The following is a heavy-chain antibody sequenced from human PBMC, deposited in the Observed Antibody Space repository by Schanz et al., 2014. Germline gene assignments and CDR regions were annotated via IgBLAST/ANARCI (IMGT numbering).Heavy chain of an antibody. CDR2: VSRSTPDI. D-gene: IGHD3-10*01. CDR1: GFTFSTYA. V-gene: IGHV3-48*01. CDR3: ARGGFGEVSYFDY. Sequence: EVKLLESGGTLVRPGGSLRLSCAASGFTFSTYAMAWVRQAPGKGLEWVSYVSRSTPDIYYADSVKGRFTMSRDNSKNTLYLQMNSLRPEDTAVYYCARGGFGEVSYFDYWGQGTLVAVSS. J-gene: IGHJ4*02.